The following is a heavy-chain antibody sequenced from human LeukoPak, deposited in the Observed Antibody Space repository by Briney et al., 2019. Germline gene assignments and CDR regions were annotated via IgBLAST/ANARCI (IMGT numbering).Heavy chain of an antibody. V-gene: IGHV3-33*01. CDR3: ARDSSVGVIWGAVDI. CDR2: IWSDGNNK. Sequence: PGTSLRLSCAASGFTFSNYDMHWVRQAPGKGLEWVSVIWSDGNNKYYADSVKGRFTISRDNSKNTLYLQMNSLRAEDTAVYYCARDSSVGVIWGAVDIWGQGTMVTVSS. CDR1: GFTFSNYD. J-gene: IGHJ3*02. D-gene: IGHD3-10*01.